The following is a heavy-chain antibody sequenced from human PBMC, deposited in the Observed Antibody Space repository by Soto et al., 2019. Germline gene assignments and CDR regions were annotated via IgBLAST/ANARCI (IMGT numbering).Heavy chain of an antibody. CDR2: ISGSGGST. CDR3: AKDNMDSSSWYSDY. Sequence: PGGSLRLSCAASGFTFSSYAMSWVRQAPGKGLEWVSAISGSGGSTYYADSVKGRFTISRDNSKNTLYLQMNSLRAEDTAVYYCAKDNMDSSSWYSDYWGQGTLVTVSS. V-gene: IGHV3-23*01. J-gene: IGHJ4*02. D-gene: IGHD6-13*01. CDR1: GFTFSSYA.